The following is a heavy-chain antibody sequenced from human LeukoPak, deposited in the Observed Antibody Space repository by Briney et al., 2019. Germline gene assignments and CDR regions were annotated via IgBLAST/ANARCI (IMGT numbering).Heavy chain of an antibody. CDR1: GVSISSGGYF. Sequence: SQTLSLTCTVSGVSISSGGYFWSWLRQHPGKGLEWIAYIYYSGSTYYNPSLKSRVTISVDTSKNQFSLKLSSVTAADTAVYYCARGPRGSAYCGGDCYSPFDYWGQGTLVTVSS. CDR3: ARGPRGSAYCGGDCYSPFDY. CDR2: IYYSGST. V-gene: IGHV4-31*03. D-gene: IGHD2-21*02. J-gene: IGHJ4*02.